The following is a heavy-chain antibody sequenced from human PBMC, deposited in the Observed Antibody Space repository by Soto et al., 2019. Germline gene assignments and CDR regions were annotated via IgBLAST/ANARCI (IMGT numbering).Heavy chain of an antibody. CDR3: ARDLPGYCTSTSCFYGMDV. Sequence: ASVKVSCKASGYTFTSYAIHWVRQAPGQRLECMGWVNSGNGDTKYSQKFQGRVTITRDTSASTAYMELSSLRSEDTAVYYCARDLPGYCTSTSCFYGMDVWGQGTTVTVSS. V-gene: IGHV1-3*01. CDR2: VNSGNGDT. J-gene: IGHJ6*02. D-gene: IGHD2-2*01. CDR1: GYTFTSYA.